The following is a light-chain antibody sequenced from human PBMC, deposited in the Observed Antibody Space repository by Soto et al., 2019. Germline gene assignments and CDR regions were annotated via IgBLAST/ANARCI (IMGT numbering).Light chain of an antibody. CDR3: QQYNNWPPVT. V-gene: IGKV3-15*01. J-gene: IGKJ4*01. CDR1: QSVSSN. Sequence: EIVMTQSPATLSVSPGERATLSCRASQSVSSNLAWYQQKPGQAPRLLIYGASTRATGIPARFSGRGAGTEFTLTISSLQSEDSAVYYCQQYNNWPPVTFGGGTKVEIK. CDR2: GAS.